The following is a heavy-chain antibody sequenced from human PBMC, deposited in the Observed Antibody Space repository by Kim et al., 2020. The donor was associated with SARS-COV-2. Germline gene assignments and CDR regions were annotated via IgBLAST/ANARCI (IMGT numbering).Heavy chain of an antibody. V-gene: IGHV1-46*01. J-gene: IGHJ4*02. CDR2: INPSGGST. CDR3: ARRYCNNGVCYTEEEGYYFDY. D-gene: IGHD2-8*01. Sequence: ASVKVSCKASGYTFTIYYMHWVRQAPGQGLEWLGIINPSGGSTTYAQKFQGRVTMTRDTSTSTVYMELSSLRSEDTAVYYCARRYCNNGVCYTEEEGYYFDYWGQGTLVTVSS. CDR1: GYTFTIYY.